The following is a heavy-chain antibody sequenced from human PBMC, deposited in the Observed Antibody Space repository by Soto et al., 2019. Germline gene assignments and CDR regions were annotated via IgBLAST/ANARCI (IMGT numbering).Heavy chain of an antibody. J-gene: IGHJ4*02. CDR2: IYNGGST. D-gene: IGHD3-9*01. CDR3: AGDYDILTGPLDY. V-gene: IGHV3-66*01. Sequence: AGSLRLSCAASGFTVSSNYMSWVRQAPGKGLEWVSVIYNGGSTYYADSVKGRFTISRDNSKNTLYLQMNSLRAEDTAVYYCAGDYDILTGPLDYWGQGTLVTVSS. CDR1: GFTVSSNY.